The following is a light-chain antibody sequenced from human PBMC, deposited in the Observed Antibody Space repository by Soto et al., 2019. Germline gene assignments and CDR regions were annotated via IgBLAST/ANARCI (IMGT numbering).Light chain of an antibody. CDR3: QQFGNSPYT. Sequence: EIVLTQSPGTLSLSPGERATLSCRASQSVSSSYLAWYQQKPGQTPRLLIYGASSRATGIPDRFSGSGSGTAFTLTISRLEPEDFAVYYCQQFGNSPYTCGQGTKLDIK. CDR2: GAS. CDR1: QSVSSSY. J-gene: IGKJ2*01. V-gene: IGKV3-20*01.